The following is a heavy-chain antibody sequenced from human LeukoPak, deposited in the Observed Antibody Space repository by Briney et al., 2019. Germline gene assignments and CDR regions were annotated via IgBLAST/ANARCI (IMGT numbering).Heavy chain of an antibody. V-gene: IGHV4-30-2*01. Sequence: SETLSLTCAVSGGSISSGGYSWSWIRQPPGKGLEWIGYIYHSGNTYYNPSLKSRVTMSVDRSKNQFSLKLSSVTAADTAVYYRATTLGAGDAFDIWGQGTMVTVSS. CDR1: GGSISSGGYS. CDR2: IYHSGNT. J-gene: IGHJ3*02. CDR3: ATTLGAGDAFDI. D-gene: IGHD6-19*01.